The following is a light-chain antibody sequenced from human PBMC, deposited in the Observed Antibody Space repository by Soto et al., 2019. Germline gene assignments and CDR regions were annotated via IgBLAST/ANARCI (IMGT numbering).Light chain of an antibody. CDR3: QKHDSVPLT. CDR2: TSS. J-gene: IGKJ4*01. Sequence: DIQMTQSPSSLSASVGDRVTITCRASQGIGNYLAWYQQKPGKVPKLLIYTSSTLQSGVPSRFSGSGSGTDFTITIGSLRPEDVATYYCQKHDSVPLTFGGGTKV. CDR1: QGIGNY. V-gene: IGKV1-27*01.